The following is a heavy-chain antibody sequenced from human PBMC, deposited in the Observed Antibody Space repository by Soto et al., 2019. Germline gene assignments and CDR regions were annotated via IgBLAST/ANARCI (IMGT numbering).Heavy chain of an antibody. CDR2: ISNGDVSST. J-gene: IGHJ4*02. Sequence: PGGSLRLSCAASGFSFISQAMSWVRQAPGKGLEWVSSISNGDVSSTNYAGSVKGRFTISRDNSKNTLYLQMDSLRAEDTAVYYCVKQFAQNFDYWGQGALVTVSS. V-gene: IGHV3-23*01. CDR3: VKQFAQNFDY. CDR1: GFSFISQA.